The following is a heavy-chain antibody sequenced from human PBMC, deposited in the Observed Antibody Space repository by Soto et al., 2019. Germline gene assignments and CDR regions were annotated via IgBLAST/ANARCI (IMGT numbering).Heavy chain of an antibody. J-gene: IGHJ6*02. Sequence: HPGGSLRLSCAASGFTFSSYWMSWVRQAPGKGLEWVANIKQDGSEKYYVDSVKGRFTTSRDNAKNSLYLQMNSLRAEDTAVYYCARDRRRITIFGVVSNPSSYYYYGMDVWGQVTTVTVS. CDR3: ARDRRRITIFGVVSNPSSYYYYGMDV. CDR2: IKQDGSEK. V-gene: IGHV3-7*05. CDR1: GFTFSSYW. D-gene: IGHD3-3*01.